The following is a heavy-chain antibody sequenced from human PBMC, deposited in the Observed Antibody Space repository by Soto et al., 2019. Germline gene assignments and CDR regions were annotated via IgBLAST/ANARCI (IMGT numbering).Heavy chain of an antibody. CDR2: ISSNSDSI. CDR1: GFSFEIYH. D-gene: IGHD3-16*01. Sequence: GGSLRLSCEASGFSFEIYHMNWVRQAPGKGLEWVSSISSNSDSIFYGDSVKGRFIISRDNAKNSLFLQMNNLSGDDTAVYYCARQRFGSFSGSYVFDLWGQGTPVTVSS. CDR3: ARQRFGSFSGSYVFDL. J-gene: IGHJ5*02. V-gene: IGHV3-21*01.